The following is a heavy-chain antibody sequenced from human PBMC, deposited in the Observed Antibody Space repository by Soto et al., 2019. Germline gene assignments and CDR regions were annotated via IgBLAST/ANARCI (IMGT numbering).Heavy chain of an antibody. CDR3: ARISSGLFFDP. CDR2: IFSNDEK. CDR1: GFSLSNARMG. J-gene: IGHJ5*02. V-gene: IGHV2-26*01. D-gene: IGHD3-22*01. Sequence: QVTLKESGPVLVKPTETLTLTCTVSGFSLSNARMGVSWIRQPPGKALEWLAHIFSNDEKSYSTSLKSRLTISKDTSKSQVVLTMTTMDPVDTATYYCARISSGLFFDPWGQGTLVTVSS.